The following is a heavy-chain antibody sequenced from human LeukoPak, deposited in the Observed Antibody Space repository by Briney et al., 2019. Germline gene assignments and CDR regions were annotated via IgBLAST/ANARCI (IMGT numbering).Heavy chain of an antibody. J-gene: IGHJ4*02. CDR3: ARWAGDGSGSLDY. CDR2: ISSGSVT. CDR1: GFTFSDHY. D-gene: IGHD1-26*01. V-gene: IGHV3-11*01. Sequence: GGSLRLSCAASGFTFSDHYMSWIRQAPGKGLEWVSFISSGSVTFYADSVKGRFTLSRDNGRNSLYLQMNSLRVEDTAVYYCARWAGDGSGSLDYWGQGTLVTVSS.